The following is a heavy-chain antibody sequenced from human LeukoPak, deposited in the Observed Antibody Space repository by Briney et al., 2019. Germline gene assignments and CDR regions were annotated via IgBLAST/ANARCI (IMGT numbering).Heavy chain of an antibody. Sequence: GGSLRLPCAASGFAFSNFAMSWVRQAPGKGLEWVSAMSGSGYYTYYVESVKGRFTISRDNSKNTLYLHMNSLRADDTAVYYCAKMEGQRLYDYCMDVWGRGTTVTVSS. J-gene: IGHJ6*03. V-gene: IGHV3-23*01. CDR3: AKMEGQRLYDYCMDV. D-gene: IGHD3-3*01. CDR1: GFAFSNFA. CDR2: MSGSGYYT.